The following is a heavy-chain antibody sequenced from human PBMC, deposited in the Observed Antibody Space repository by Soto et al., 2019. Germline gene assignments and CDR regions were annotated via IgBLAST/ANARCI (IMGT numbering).Heavy chain of an antibody. CDR3: AREPRTMYSSSWYGFAFDI. D-gene: IGHD6-13*01. CDR2: IYHSGST. V-gene: IGHV4-4*02. J-gene: IGHJ3*02. Sequence: QVQLQESGPGLVKPSGTLSLTCAVSSGSISSSNWWSWVRQPPGKGLEWIGEIYHSGSTNYNPSLKSRVTISVDKSKNQFTLKLSSVTAADTAVYYCAREPRTMYSSSWYGFAFDIWGQGTMVTVSS. CDR1: SGSISSSNW.